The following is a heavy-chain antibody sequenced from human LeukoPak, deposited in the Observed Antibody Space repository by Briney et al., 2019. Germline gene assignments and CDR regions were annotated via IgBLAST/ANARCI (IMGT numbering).Heavy chain of an antibody. CDR1: GGSFSGYY. D-gene: IGHD1-26*01. V-gene: IGHV4-34*01. Sequence: SETLSLTCAAYGGSFSGYYWSWIRQPPGKGLEWIGEINHSGSTNYNPSLKSRVTISVDTSKNQFSLKLSSVTAADTAVYYCARTLGARGVWGQGTLVTVSS. J-gene: IGHJ4*02. CDR2: INHSGST. CDR3: ARTLGARGV.